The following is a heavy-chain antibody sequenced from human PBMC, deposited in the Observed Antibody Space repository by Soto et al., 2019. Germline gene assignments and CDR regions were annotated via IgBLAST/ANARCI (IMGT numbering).Heavy chain of an antibody. CDR3: AKVHCTNGVCYPLYYYYGMDV. D-gene: IGHD2-8*01. CDR2: ISGSGGST. V-gene: IGHV3-23*01. Sequence: GGSLRLSCAASGFTFSSYAMSWVRQAPGKGLEWVSAISGSGGSTYYADSVKGRFTISRDNSKNTLYLQMNSLRAEDTAVYYCAKVHCTNGVCYPLYYYYGMDVWGQGTTVTVSS. CDR1: GFTFSSYA. J-gene: IGHJ6*02.